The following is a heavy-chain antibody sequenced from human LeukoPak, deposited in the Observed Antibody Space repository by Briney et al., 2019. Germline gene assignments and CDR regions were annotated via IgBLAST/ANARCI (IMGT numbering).Heavy chain of an antibody. CDR3: AREGGDYGMDV. J-gene: IGHJ6*02. V-gene: IGHV4-59*01. CDR2: TYYSGST. Sequence: SETLSLTCTVSGGSISSYYWSWIRQPPGKGLEWIGYTYYSGSTNYNPSLKSRVTISVDTSKNQFSLKLSSVTAADTAVYYCAREGGDYGMDVWGQGTTVTVSS. D-gene: IGHD2-21*01. CDR1: GGSISSYY.